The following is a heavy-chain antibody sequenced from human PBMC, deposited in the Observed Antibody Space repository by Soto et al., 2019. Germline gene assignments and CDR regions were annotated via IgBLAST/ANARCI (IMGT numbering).Heavy chain of an antibody. D-gene: IGHD1-20*01. V-gene: IGHV1-8*01. Sequence: QVQLVQSGAEVKKPGASVKVSCKASGYSFSDYDINWVRQATGQGPEWMRWMNPNSGNTGYAQKFQRRATMTRNTSITTAYMELSSLGSEHTAVYYCARDNRYNCNDDGWFDPWGQGTLVTVSS. CDR2: MNPNSGNT. CDR3: ARDNRYNCNDDGWFDP. CDR1: GYSFSDYD. J-gene: IGHJ5*02.